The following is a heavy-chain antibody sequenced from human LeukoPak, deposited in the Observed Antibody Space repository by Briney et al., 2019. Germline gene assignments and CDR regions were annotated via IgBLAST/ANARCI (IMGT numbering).Heavy chain of an antibody. CDR3: ARGSLVHYYGSGSYRIRAGFDS. V-gene: IGHV3-20*04. CDR1: GFTVSSNY. J-gene: IGHJ4*02. Sequence: GGSLRLSCAASGFTVSSNYMSWVRQAPGKGLEWVSGINWNGGSTGYADSVKGRFTISRDNAKNSLYLQMNSLRSEDTAVYYCARGSLVHYYGSGSYRIRAGFDSWGQGTLVTVSS. D-gene: IGHD3-10*01. CDR2: INWNGGST.